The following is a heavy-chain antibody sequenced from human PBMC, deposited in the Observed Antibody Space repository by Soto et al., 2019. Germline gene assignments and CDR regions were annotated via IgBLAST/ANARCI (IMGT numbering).Heavy chain of an antibody. V-gene: IGHV3-23*01. CDR3: AKLRYFDWSSYNWFEY. CDR2: ISGSGATT. J-gene: IGHJ5*01. Sequence: PGGSLRLSCAASGLTFSSYAMTWVRQAPGKGLEWVSGISGSGATTSYADSVKGRFTVSRDNSKNTLYLQMNSLRVEDTAVYYCAKLRYFDWSSYNWFEYWGQGTQVTVSS. D-gene: IGHD3-9*01. CDR1: GLTFSSYA.